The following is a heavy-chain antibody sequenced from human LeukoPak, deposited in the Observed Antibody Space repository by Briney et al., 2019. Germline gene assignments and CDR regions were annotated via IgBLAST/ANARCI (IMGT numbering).Heavy chain of an antibody. Sequence: SGPTLVKPTQTLTLTCTFSGFSLSTSGVGVGWIRQPPGKALEWLAFIYWDDDKRYSPSLKSRLTITKDTSKNQVVLTMINMDPVGTATYYCAHWIYSSSFDYWGQGTLVTVSS. CDR2: IYWDDDK. CDR3: AHWIYSSSFDY. J-gene: IGHJ4*02. CDR1: GFSLSTSGVG. V-gene: IGHV2-5*02. D-gene: IGHD6-6*01.